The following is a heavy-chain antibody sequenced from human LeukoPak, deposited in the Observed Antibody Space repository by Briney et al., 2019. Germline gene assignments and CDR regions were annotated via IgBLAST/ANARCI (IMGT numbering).Heavy chain of an antibody. D-gene: IGHD3-3*01. Sequence: GGSLRLSCAASGFTFSSYSMNWVRQAPGKGLEWVSSISSSSSYIYYADSVKGRFTISRDSAKNSLYLQMNSLRAEDTAVYYCARAYLRFLEWQKIDYWGQGTLVTASS. CDR3: ARAYLRFLEWQKIDY. J-gene: IGHJ4*02. CDR2: ISSSSSYI. CDR1: GFTFSSYS. V-gene: IGHV3-21*01.